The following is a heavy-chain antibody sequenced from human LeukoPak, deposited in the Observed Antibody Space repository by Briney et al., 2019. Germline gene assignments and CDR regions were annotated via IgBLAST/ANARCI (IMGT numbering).Heavy chain of an antibody. CDR2: INHSGST. V-gene: IGHV4-38-2*02. J-gene: IGHJ5*02. CDR3: ARHVAQGPSFDP. Sequence: SPETLSLTCTVSGYSISSGYYWGWIRQPPGKGLEWIGEINHSGSTNYNPSLKSRVTISVDTSKNQFSLKLSSVTAADTAVYYCARHVAQGPSFDPWGQGTLVTVSS. CDR1: GYSISSGYY.